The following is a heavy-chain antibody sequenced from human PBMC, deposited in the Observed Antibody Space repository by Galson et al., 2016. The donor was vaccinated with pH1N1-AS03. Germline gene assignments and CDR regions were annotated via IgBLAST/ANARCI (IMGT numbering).Heavy chain of an antibody. CDR1: GFTLSSYW. CDR3: TRAIALADSI. D-gene: IGHD6-19*01. CDR2: IKQDGSDK. Sequence: LRLSCAVSGFTLSSYWMSWVRQAPGKGLEWVANIKQDGSDKYYVDSVKGRFTISRDNAKNSLYLQMNNLRAEDTAVYYCTRAIALADSIWGQGTLVTVSS. V-gene: IGHV3-7*03. J-gene: IGHJ4*02.